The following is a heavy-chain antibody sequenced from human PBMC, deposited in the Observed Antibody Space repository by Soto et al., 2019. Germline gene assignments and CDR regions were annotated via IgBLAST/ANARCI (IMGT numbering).Heavy chain of an antibody. D-gene: IGHD3-22*01. Sequence: GASVKVSCKASGYTFTSYGISWVRQAPGQGLEWMGWISAYNGNTNYAQKLQGRVTMTTDTSTSTAYMELRSLRSDDTAVYYCARMGNYYDSSGYYKNDAFDIWGQGTMVTVAS. CDR1: GYTFTSYG. CDR2: ISAYNGNT. J-gene: IGHJ3*02. CDR3: ARMGNYYDSSGYYKNDAFDI. V-gene: IGHV1-18*01.